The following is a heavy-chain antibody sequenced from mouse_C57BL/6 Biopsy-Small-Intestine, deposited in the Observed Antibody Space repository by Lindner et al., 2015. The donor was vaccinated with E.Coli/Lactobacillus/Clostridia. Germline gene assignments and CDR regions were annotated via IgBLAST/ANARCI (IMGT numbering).Heavy chain of an antibody. CDR3: ARGVVDSWFSY. Sequence: VQLQESGPELVKPGASVKISYRASGYAFSTSWMNWVKQRPGKGLEWIGRIYPGDGDTYYNGKFKVKATLTADKSSSTAYMQLSSLTSEDSAVDFCARGVVDSWFSYWGQGTLVTVSA. J-gene: IGHJ3*01. CDR1: GYAFSTSW. D-gene: IGHD1-1*01. V-gene: IGHV1-82*01. CDR2: IYPGDGDT.